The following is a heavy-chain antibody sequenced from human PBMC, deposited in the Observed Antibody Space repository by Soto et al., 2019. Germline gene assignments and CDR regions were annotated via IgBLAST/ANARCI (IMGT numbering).Heavy chain of an antibody. CDR2: IYYSGST. D-gene: IGHD3-10*01. CDR1: GGSIGSSSYY. V-gene: IGHV4-39*01. Sequence: SETLSLTCTVSGGSIGSSSYYWGWIRQPPGKGLEWIGSIYYSGSTYYNPSLKSRVTISVDTSKNQFSLKLSSVTAADTAVYYCARLGGSGSYPLYWCQGTLVTVSS. CDR3: ARLGGSGSYPLY. J-gene: IGHJ4*02.